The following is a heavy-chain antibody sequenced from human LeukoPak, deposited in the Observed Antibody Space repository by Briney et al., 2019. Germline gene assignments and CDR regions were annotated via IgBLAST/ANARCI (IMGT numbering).Heavy chain of an antibody. CDR1: GFTFSHYG. D-gene: IGHD6-13*01. CDR2: ISDDGNNK. Sequence: GSLRLSCAASGFTFSHYGMHWVRQAPGKGLEWVAVISDDGNNKYYGDSMKGRFTISRDNSKNTLYLQMSGLRPEDTAVYFCAKAPGIAASERFDYWGQGTLVTVSS. CDR3: AKAPGIAASERFDY. J-gene: IGHJ4*02. V-gene: IGHV3-30*18.